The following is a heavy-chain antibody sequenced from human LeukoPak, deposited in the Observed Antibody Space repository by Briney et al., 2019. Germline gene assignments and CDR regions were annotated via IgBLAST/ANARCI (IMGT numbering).Heavy chain of an antibody. CDR2: ISSSSSYI. J-gene: IGHJ4*02. V-gene: IGHV3-21*01. Sequence: GGSLRLSCAASGFTFNSYWMNWVRQTPGKGLEWVSSISSSSSYIYYADSVKGRFTISRDNAKNSLYLQMNSLRAEDTAVYYCARATRTNTYYYDSSGYYVDYWGQGTLVTVSS. D-gene: IGHD3-22*01. CDR1: GFTFNSYW. CDR3: ARATRTNTYYYDSSGYYVDY.